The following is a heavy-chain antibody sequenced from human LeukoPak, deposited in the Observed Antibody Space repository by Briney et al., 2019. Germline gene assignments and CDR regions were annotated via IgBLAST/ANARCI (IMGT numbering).Heavy chain of an antibody. Sequence: SATLSLTCTVSGGSINSGSYYWSWIRQPAGKGLEWIGRIYTSGSTNYNPSLKSRVTISLDTSKNQFSLKLSSVTAADTAVYYCARAGSGTYYKGFDYWGQGTLVTVSS. CDR3: ARAGSGTYYKGFDY. CDR2: IYTSGST. V-gene: IGHV4-61*02. D-gene: IGHD3-10*01. J-gene: IGHJ4*02. CDR1: GGSINSGSYY.